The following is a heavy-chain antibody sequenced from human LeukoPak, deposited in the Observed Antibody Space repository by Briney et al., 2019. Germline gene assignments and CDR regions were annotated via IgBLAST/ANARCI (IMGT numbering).Heavy chain of an antibody. D-gene: IGHD6-13*01. Sequence: PGGSLRLSCAASGFTVSSNYMSWVRQAPGKGLEWVSVIYSGGSTYYADSVKGRFTISRDNSKNTLYLQMNSLRAEDTAVYYCAREYPALYHSGSWQTNAFDIWGQGTMVTVSS. V-gene: IGHV3-66*01. CDR2: IYSGGST. CDR3: AREYPALYHSGSWQTNAFDI. CDR1: GFTVSSNY. J-gene: IGHJ3*02.